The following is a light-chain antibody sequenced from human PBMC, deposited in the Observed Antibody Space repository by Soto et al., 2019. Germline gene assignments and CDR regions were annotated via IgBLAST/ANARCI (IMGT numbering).Light chain of an antibody. J-gene: IGLJ7*01. Sequence: QSVLTQSSSASASLGSSVKLTCTLSSGHSSYIIAWHQQQPGKAPRYLMKLEGSGSYNKGSGVPDLFSGSSSGADRYLTISNLQVEDEDDYYCETWDSNTHAVFGGGTKLTVL. V-gene: IGLV4-60*02. CDR3: ETWDSNTHAV. CDR1: SGHSSYI. CDR2: LEGSGSY.